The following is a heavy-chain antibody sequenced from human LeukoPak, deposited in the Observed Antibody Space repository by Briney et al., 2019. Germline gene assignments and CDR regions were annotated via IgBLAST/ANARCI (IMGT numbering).Heavy chain of an antibody. J-gene: IGHJ4*02. CDR3: TLPWGSGSYYDY. Sequence: GGSLRLSCAASGFTFSSYEMNWVRQAPGKGLEWVGHIKSKTDGGTTDYAAPVKGRFTISRVDSKNTLFLQMDSLKTEDTAVYYCTLPWGSGSYYDYWGQGTLVTVSS. V-gene: IGHV3-15*01. CDR1: GFTFSSYE. D-gene: IGHD3-10*01. CDR2: IKSKTDGGTT.